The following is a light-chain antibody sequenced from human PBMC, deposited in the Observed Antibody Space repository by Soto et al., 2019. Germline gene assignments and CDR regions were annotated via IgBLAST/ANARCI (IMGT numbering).Light chain of an antibody. CDR2: EVS. V-gene: IGLV2-8*01. J-gene: IGLJ2*01. Sequence: QSALTQPPSASGSPGQSVTISCTGTSSDVGGYNYVSWYQQHPGKAPKLMIYEVSKRPSGVPDRFSGSKSGNTASLTVSGLQAEDEADYYCSSYAGSIHWVVFGGGTKVTVL. CDR1: SSDVGGYNY. CDR3: SSYAGSIHWVV.